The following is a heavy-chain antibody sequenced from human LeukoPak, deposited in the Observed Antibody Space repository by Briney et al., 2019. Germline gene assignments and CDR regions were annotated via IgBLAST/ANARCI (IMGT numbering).Heavy chain of an antibody. D-gene: IGHD1-26*01. CDR1: GFTFSSYS. J-gene: IGHJ4*02. Sequence: GGSLRLSCAASGFTFSSYSMNWVRQAPGRGLEWVSYISSSSSTIYYADSVKGRFTISRDNAKNSLYLQMNSLRAEDTAVYYCVLELPDFDYWGQGTLVTVSS. CDR2: ISSSSSTI. V-gene: IGHV3-48*01. CDR3: VLELPDFDY.